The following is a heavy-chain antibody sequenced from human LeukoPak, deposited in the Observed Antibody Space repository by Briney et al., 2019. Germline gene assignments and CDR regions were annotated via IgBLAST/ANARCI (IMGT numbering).Heavy chain of an antibody. CDR3: SIVPGYSYYFNWFDY. Sequence: GASVTVSCTASGYTLTNYYMHWVRQAPGQGLEWMGIINSCGGSTRYTQKFQGRVTMTRDTSTSTVYMELSCLRSDDTAVYYCSIVPGYSYYFNWFDYWGQGTLVTLSS. J-gene: IGHJ4*02. CDR2: INSCGGST. V-gene: IGHV1-46*01. D-gene: IGHD5-18*01. CDR1: GYTLTNYY.